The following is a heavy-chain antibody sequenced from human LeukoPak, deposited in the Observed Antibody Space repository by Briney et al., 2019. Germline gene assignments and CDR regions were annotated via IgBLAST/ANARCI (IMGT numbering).Heavy chain of an antibody. CDR3: ARDQIGSW. Sequence: GGSLRLSCEASGFTFSDYYMSWIRQAPGKGLEWISYISGSSSHINYADSVKGRFTISRDNAKKPVYLQMDSLRAEDTAVYYCARDQIGSWWGQGTLVIVSS. D-gene: IGHD6-13*01. CDR1: GFTFSDYY. V-gene: IGHV3-11*06. CDR2: ISGSSSHI. J-gene: IGHJ4*02.